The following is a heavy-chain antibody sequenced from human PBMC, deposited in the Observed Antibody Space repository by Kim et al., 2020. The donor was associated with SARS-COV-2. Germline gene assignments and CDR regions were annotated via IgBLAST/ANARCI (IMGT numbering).Heavy chain of an antibody. CDR3: SISLDGGVYGDYFDD. CDR1: GGSFSGYY. D-gene: IGHD4-17*01. CDR2: INHSGST. Sequence: SETLSLTCAVSGGSFSGYYWTWIRQSPGKGLEWIGEINHSGSTNYNPSFKSRVTLSVDTSKNQFSLKLSSVTAADTAVYYCSISLDGGVYGDYFDD. V-gene: IGHV4-34*01. J-gene: IGHJ3*01.